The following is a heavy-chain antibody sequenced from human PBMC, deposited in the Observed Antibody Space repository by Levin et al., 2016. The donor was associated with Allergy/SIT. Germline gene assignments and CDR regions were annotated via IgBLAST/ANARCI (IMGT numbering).Heavy chain of an antibody. CDR3: ARLEVPAAIVWGYYYYMDV. CDR2: IYYSGST. Sequence: SETLSLTCTVSGGSISSSSYYWGWIRQPPGKGLEWIGSIYYSGSTYYNPSLKSRVTISVDTSKNQFSLKLSSVTAADTAVYYCARLEVPAAIVWGYYYYMDVWGKGTTVTVSS. D-gene: IGHD2-2*01. J-gene: IGHJ6*03. CDR1: GGSISSSSYY. V-gene: IGHV4-39*01.